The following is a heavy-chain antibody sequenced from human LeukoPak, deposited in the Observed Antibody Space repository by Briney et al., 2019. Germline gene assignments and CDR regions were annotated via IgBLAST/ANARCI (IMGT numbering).Heavy chain of an antibody. J-gene: IGHJ3*02. D-gene: IGHD1-7*01. CDR3: AREGITGTTPPWAFDI. CDR1: GGSISSGGYY. Sequence: PSETLSLTCTVSGGSISSGGYYWSWIRQHPGKGLEWIGYIYYSGSTYYNPSLRSRVTISIDTSKNQFSLKLSSVTAADTAVYYCAREGITGTTPPWAFDIWGQGTMVTVSS. V-gene: IGHV4-31*03. CDR2: IYYSGST.